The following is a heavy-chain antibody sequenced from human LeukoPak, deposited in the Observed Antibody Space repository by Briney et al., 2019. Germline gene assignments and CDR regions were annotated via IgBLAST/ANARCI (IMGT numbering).Heavy chain of an antibody. J-gene: IGHJ4*02. D-gene: IGHD5/OR15-5a*01. V-gene: IGHV4-34*01. CDR3: ARGRVYCEGY. CDR2: INHSGST. Sequence: SETLSLTCAVYGGSFSGYYWSWIRQPPGKGLEWIGEINHSGSTNYNPSLKSRVTISVDTSKNQFSLKLSSVTAADTAVYYCARGRVYCEGYWGQGTLVTVSS. CDR1: GGSFSGYY.